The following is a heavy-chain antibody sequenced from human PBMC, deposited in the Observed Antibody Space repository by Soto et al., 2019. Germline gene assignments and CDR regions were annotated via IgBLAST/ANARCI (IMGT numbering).Heavy chain of an antibody. Sequence: ASVKVSCKASVYTFTSYAMHWVRQAPGQRLEWMGWINAGNGNTKYSQKFQGRVTITRDTSASTAYMELSSLRSEDMAVYYCARSIVVVTALDYWGQGTLVTVSS. CDR3: ARSIVVVTALDY. CDR1: VYTFTSYA. V-gene: IGHV1-3*01. CDR2: INAGNGNT. D-gene: IGHD2-21*02. J-gene: IGHJ4*02.